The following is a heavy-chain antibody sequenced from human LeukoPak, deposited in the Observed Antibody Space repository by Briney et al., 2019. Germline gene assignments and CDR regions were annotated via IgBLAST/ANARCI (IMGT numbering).Heavy chain of an antibody. V-gene: IGHV4-59*01. CDR1: GGSISSYY. Sequence: SETLSLTCTVSGGSISSYYWSWIRQPPGKGLEWIGYIYYSGSTNYNPSLKSRVTISVDTSKNQFSLKLSSVTAADTAVYYCARSVEGYCSGTSCYYYYYYMDVWGKGTTVTVSS. CDR3: ARSVEGYCSGTSCYYYYYYMDV. D-gene: IGHD2-15*01. J-gene: IGHJ6*03. CDR2: IYYSGST.